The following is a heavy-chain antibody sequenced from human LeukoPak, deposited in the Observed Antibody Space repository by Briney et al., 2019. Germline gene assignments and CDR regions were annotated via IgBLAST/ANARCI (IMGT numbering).Heavy chain of an antibody. Sequence: GGSLRLSCAVSGFTFSNYGMSWVRQAPGKGLEWVSVISSSGDSTYYADSVKGRFTISRDNSKNTLYLQMNSLRAEDTAVYYCARTPNIVVVVAATWYFDLWGRGTLVTVSS. CDR2: ISSSGDST. CDR3: ARTPNIVVVVAATWYFDL. CDR1: GFTFSNYG. J-gene: IGHJ2*01. V-gene: IGHV3-23*01. D-gene: IGHD2-15*01.